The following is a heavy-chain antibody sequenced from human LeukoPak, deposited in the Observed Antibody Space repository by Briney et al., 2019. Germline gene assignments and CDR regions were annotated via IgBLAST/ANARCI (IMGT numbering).Heavy chain of an antibody. CDR3: ARLGSGFVSMDV. V-gene: IGHV4-59*08. J-gene: IGHJ6*02. Sequence: PSHTLSLTRTVSGGSISSYYWRWVTQPPGKGLEWIGYIYYSGCPNYNPSLKSRVTISVDTSKNQFSLKLSSGTAADTAVYYCARLGSGFVSMDVWGQGTTVTVSS. D-gene: IGHD3-3*01. CDR2: IYYSGCP. CDR1: GGSISSYY.